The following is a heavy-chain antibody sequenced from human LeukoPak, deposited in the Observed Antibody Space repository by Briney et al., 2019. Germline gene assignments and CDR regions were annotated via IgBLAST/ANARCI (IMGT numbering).Heavy chain of an antibody. J-gene: IGHJ5*02. CDR1: GGSFSGYY. D-gene: IGHD4-23*01. CDR3: ARGHDDYGGTNWFDP. CDR2: INHSGST. V-gene: IGHV4-34*01. Sequence: SETLSLTCAVYGGSFSGYYWSWIRQPPGKGLEWIGEINHSGSTNYNPSLKGRVTISVDTSKNQFSLKLSSVTAADTAVYYCARGHDDYGGTNWFDPWGQGTLVTVSS.